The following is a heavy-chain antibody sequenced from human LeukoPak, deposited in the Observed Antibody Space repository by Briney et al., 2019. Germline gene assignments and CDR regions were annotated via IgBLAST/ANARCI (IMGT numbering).Heavy chain of an antibody. CDR2: ISYSSSYI. CDR1: GFTFSSYS. CDR3: ASHTYYDFWSGYPRDAFDI. V-gene: IGHV3-21*01. D-gene: IGHD3-3*01. J-gene: IGHJ3*02. Sequence: GGSLRLSCAASGFTFSSYSMNWVRQAPGKGLEWVSSISYSSSYIYYADSVKGRFTISRDNAKNSLYLQMNSLRAEDTAVYYCASHTYYDFWSGYPRDAFDIWGQGTMVTVSS.